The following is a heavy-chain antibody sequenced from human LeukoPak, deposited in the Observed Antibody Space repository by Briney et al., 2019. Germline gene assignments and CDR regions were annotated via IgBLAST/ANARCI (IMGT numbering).Heavy chain of an antibody. CDR3: ARLGDHSSGWYDGVSATKNVRAFDI. CDR1: GGTFSSYA. V-gene: IGHV1-69*13. D-gene: IGHD6-19*01. CDR2: IIPIFGTA. Sequence: GASVKVSCKASGGTFSSYAISWVRQAPGQGLEWMGGIIPIFGTANYAQKFQGRVTITADESTSKAYMELSSLRSEDTAVYYCARLGDHSSGWYDGVSATKNVRAFDIWGQGTMVTVSS. J-gene: IGHJ3*02.